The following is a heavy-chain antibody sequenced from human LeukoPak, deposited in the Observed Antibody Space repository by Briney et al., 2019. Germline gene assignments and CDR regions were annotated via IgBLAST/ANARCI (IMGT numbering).Heavy chain of an antibody. D-gene: IGHD3-16*01. CDR2: INHSGST. Sequence: TSETLSLTCAVYGGSFSGYYWSWIRQPPGKGLEWIGEINHSGSTNYNPSLKSRVTISVDTSKNQFSLKLSSVTAADTAVYYCATEDYDSNATRVDYWGQGTLVTVSS. CDR3: ATEDYDSNATRVDY. CDR1: GGSFSGYY. V-gene: IGHV4-34*01. J-gene: IGHJ4*02.